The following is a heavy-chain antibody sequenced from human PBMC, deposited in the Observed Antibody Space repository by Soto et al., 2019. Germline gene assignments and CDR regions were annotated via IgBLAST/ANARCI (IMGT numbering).Heavy chain of an antibody. D-gene: IGHD1-1*01. CDR1: GFTFSSYG. CDR3: ARTTKSSPYYFDY. Sequence: QVQLVESGGGVVQPGRSLRLSCAASGFTFSSYGMHWVRQAPGKGLEWVAVIWYDGSNKYYAASVKGRFTISRDNSKNTLYLQMNSLRAEDTAVYYCARTTKSSPYYFDYWGQGTLVTVSS. CDR2: IWYDGSNK. V-gene: IGHV3-33*01. J-gene: IGHJ4*02.